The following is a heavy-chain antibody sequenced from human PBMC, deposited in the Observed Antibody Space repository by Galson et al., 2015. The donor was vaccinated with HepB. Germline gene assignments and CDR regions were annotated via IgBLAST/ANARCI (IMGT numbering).Heavy chain of an antibody. Sequence: SLRLSCAVSGITFSSYWMNWLRQAPGKGLECVASIKPDGTETQYADPVKGRFTISRDNAKNSLYLQMNSLTVEDTAVYYCATGGLIYAFDIWGRGTKVTVSS. CDR1: GITFSSYW. CDR3: ATGGLIYAFDI. J-gene: IGHJ3*02. D-gene: IGHD2-8*01. CDR2: IKPDGTET. V-gene: IGHV3-7*01.